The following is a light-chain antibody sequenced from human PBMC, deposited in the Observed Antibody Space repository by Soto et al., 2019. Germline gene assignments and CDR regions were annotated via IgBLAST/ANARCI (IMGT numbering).Light chain of an antibody. CDR2: GAS. CDR1: QSVSSNK. J-gene: IGKJ1*01. V-gene: IGKV3-20*01. CDR3: QVFDGSLWT. Sequence: EIVLTQSPGTLSLSPGERATLYCRASQSVSSNKLAWYQQKPGQAPRLLIYGASGRATGIPDRFSGSGSGTDFTLTISRLEPEDFAVYYCQVFDGSLWTFGQGTKVDIK.